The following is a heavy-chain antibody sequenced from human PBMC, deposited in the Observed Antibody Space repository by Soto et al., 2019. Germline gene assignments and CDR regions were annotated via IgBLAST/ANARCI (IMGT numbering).Heavy chain of an antibody. J-gene: IGHJ4*02. D-gene: IGHD3-22*01. V-gene: IGHV1-2*02. CDR1: GYTFTSRY. Sequence: ASVKVSCKASGYTFTSRYMHWVRQAPGQGLEWMGWINPNSGGTNYAQKFQGRVTMTRDTSISTVYMELSRLRSDDTAVYYCARDHGGYFDYWGQGSLVTVSS. CDR2: INPNSGGT. CDR3: ARDHGGYFDY.